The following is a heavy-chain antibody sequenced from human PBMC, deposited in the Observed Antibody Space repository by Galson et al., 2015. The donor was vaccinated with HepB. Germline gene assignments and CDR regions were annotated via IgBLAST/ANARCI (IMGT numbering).Heavy chain of an antibody. Sequence: SETLSLTCTVSGGSISSYYWSWIRQPPGKGLEWIGYIYYSGSTNYNPSLKSRVTISVDTSKNQFSLKLSSVTAADTAVYYCARAILRYSYGYYFDYWGQGTLVTVSS. V-gene: IGHV4-59*01. D-gene: IGHD5-18*01. CDR1: GGSISSYY. CDR3: ARAILRYSYGYYFDY. J-gene: IGHJ4*02. CDR2: IYYSGST.